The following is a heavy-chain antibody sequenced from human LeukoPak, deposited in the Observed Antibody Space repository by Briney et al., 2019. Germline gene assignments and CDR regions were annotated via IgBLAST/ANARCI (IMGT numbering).Heavy chain of an antibody. CDR2: ISSTSTHI. CDR1: GFTFSSHN. V-gene: IGHV3-21*01. Sequence: PGGSLRLSCATSGFTFSSHNMNWVRQAPGKGLEWVSSISSTSTHIYYADSVKGRFTISRDNAKNALYLQMNSLRAEDTAVYYCARVRYCSGGSCYILDFWGQGTLVTVSS. D-gene: IGHD2-15*01. CDR3: ARVRYCSGGSCYILDF. J-gene: IGHJ4*02.